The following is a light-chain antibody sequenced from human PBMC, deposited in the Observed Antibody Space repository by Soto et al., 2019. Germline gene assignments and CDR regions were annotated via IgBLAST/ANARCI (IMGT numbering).Light chain of an antibody. V-gene: IGLV1-40*01. CDR1: SSNIGAGYD. J-gene: IGLJ1*01. CDR3: QSYASSLPLRV. CDR2: ANT. Sequence: QSVLTQPPSVSGAPGQRVTISCTGSSSNIGAGYDVHWYQQLPGTAPKLLIYANTNRPSGVPDRISGSKSGTSASLAITGLEADDEADYYCQSYASSLPLRVVVTGTKLTVL.